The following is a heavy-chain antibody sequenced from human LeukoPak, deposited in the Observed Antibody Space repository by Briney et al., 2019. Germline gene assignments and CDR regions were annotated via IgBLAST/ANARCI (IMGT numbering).Heavy chain of an antibody. V-gene: IGHV3-23*01. CDR1: GFTFSSYA. J-gene: IGHJ4*02. Sequence: PGGSLRLSCAASGFTFSSYAMSWVRQAPGKGLEWVSAISGSGGSTYYADSVKGRFTISRDNSKNTLYLQMNSLRAEDTAVYYCARDIAAAGLFFDYWGQGTLVTVSS. CDR2: ISGSGGST. D-gene: IGHD6-13*01. CDR3: ARDIAAAGLFFDY.